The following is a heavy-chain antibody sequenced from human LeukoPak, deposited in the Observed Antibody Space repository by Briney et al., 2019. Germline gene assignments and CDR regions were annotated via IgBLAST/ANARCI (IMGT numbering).Heavy chain of an antibody. D-gene: IGHD6-13*01. CDR1: GYTSTDYG. V-gene: IGHV1-18*01. Sequence: ASVKVSCKSSGYTSTDYGITWVRQAPGQGLEWIGWISIDNGKIEYPQKFQGRVTVTTDASTSTTYMELRSLRSDDTAMYYCAREHSSSWDQFDYWGQGTLVTVSS. CDR3: AREHSSSWDQFDY. J-gene: IGHJ4*02. CDR2: ISIDNGKI.